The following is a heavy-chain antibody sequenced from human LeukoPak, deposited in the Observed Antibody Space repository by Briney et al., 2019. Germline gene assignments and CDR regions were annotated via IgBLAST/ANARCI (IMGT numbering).Heavy chain of an antibody. CDR2: ISDNGSLK. Sequence: GRSLRLSCAASGFNFNYYPVHWVRQAPGKGLVWVAFISDNGSLKYYACSVKGQFTISRDNSKNTLYLQMNSPRGDDTAVYYCARGRSGSSPVLDYYMDVWGKGTTVTVSS. CDR1: GFNFNYYP. J-gene: IGHJ6*03. D-gene: IGHD6-19*01. V-gene: IGHV3-30*14. CDR3: ARGRSGSSPVLDYYMDV.